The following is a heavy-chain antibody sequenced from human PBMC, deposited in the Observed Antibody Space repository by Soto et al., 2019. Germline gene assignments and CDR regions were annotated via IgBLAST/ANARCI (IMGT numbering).Heavy chain of an antibody. CDR1: DFILSDAW. CDR3: ASYRDSSGLRRYDY. CDR2: IKSKAHGGTT. J-gene: IGHJ4*02. V-gene: IGHV3-15*07. D-gene: IGHD3-22*01. Sequence: EVQLEESGGGLIKPGESLTLSCAASDFILSDAWMKWVRQAPGKGLEWVGRIKSKAHGGTTDYAAPLKVRFTILRDDAKNTLYLQMNSLQTEYTAMYYCASYRDSSGLRRYDYWGQGSLVTVSS.